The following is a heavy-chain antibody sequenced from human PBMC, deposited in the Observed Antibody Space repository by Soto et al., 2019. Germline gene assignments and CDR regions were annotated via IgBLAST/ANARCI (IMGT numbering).Heavy chain of an antibody. CDR2: ISSTSSNI. D-gene: IGHD1-1*01. Sequence: PXGSLWPSCEDSGCSSSTSIMQWVRQAPGKGLEWIATISSTSSNIYYAGSVKGRFSISRDNPKNSLFLQMNSLGAEDMAVYYCARGIASTTLVTFDAWGQGSMVTVSS. CDR1: GCSSSTSI. V-gene: IGHV3-21*04. J-gene: IGHJ3*01. CDR3: ARGIASTTLVTFDA.